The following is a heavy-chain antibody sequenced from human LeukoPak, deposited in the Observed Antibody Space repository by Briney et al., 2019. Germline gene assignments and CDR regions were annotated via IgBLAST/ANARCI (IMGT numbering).Heavy chain of an antibody. CDR3: ARHTTGTPGDWSVAFDI. D-gene: IGHD1-1*01. J-gene: IGHJ3*02. CDR1: GYTFTDYY. Sequence: ASVKVSCKASGYTFTDYYIHWVRQAPGQGLEWMGWINPNTGGTNYAQKFQGRVTMTRDTSISTAYMELSRLRSDDTAVYYCARHTTGTPGDWSVAFDIWGQGTMVTVSS. CDR2: INPNTGGT. V-gene: IGHV1-2*02.